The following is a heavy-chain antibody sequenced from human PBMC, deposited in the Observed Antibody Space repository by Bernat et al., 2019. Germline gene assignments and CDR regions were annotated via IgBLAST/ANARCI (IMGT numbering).Heavy chain of an antibody. CDR1: GFTFSDYY. V-gene: IGHV3-11*05. Sequence: QVQLVESGGGLVKPGGSLRLSCAASGFTFSDYYMSWIRQAPGKGLEWVSYISSSSSYTNYADSVKGRFTISRDNAKNSLYLQMNSLRAEDTAVYYCAREGRVVVVAASPMDVWGKGTTVTVSS. D-gene: IGHD2-15*01. J-gene: IGHJ6*04. CDR3: AREGRVVVVAASPMDV. CDR2: ISSSSSYT.